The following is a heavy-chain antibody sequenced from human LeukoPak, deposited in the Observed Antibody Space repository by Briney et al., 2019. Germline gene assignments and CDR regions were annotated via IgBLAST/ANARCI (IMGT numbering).Heavy chain of an antibody. CDR2: IIPILGIA. CDR1: AGTFSSYA. J-gene: IGHJ4*02. V-gene: IGHV1-69*04. CDR3: ARALYYDSSGYYFYY. Sequence: SVKVSCKASAGTFSSYAIRWVRQAPGQGLEWMGRIIPILGIANYAQKFQGRVTITADKSTSTAYMELSSLRSEDTAVYYCARALYYDSSGYYFYYWGQGTLVTVSS. D-gene: IGHD3-22*01.